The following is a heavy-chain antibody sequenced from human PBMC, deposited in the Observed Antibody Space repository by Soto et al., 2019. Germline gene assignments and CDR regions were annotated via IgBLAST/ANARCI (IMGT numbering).Heavy chain of an antibody. CDR3: ARQQIAVSHFDY. D-gene: IGHD6-19*01. Sequence: SETLSLTCTVSGGSISSNFWSWIRQPPGKGLEWIGYIYYGGRTNYNPSLKSRVTISVDTSKNQFSLKLTSVTAADTALYYCARQQIAVSHFDYCGQGTLVTVS. CDR1: GGSISSNF. V-gene: IGHV4-59*08. CDR2: IYYGGRT. J-gene: IGHJ4*02.